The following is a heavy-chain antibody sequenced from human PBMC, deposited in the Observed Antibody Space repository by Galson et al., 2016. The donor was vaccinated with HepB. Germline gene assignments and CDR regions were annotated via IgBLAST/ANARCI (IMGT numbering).Heavy chain of an antibody. V-gene: IGHV1-46*01. CDR3: AREGATSIGGFGY. Sequence: SVKVSCKASGYTFTSYYMHWVRQAPGQGLEWMGIINPSGGSTSYAQNFQGRVTMTRDTSTSTVYMELSSLRSEDSAMYYCAREGATSIGGFGYWGQGTRVTVSS. CDR1: GYTFTSYY. D-gene: IGHD1-26*01. CDR2: INPSGGST. J-gene: IGHJ4*02.